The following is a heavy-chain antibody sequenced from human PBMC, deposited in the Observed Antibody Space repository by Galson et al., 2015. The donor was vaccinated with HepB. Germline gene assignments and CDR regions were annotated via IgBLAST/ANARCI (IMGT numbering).Heavy chain of an antibody. J-gene: IGHJ3*02. Sequence: SVKVSCKVSGYTLTELSMHWVRQAPGKGLEWMGGFDPEDGETIYAQKFQGRVTMTEDTSTDTAYMELSSLRSEDTAVYYCATVPVYYYDSSAHDAFDIWGQGTMVTVSS. V-gene: IGHV1-24*01. D-gene: IGHD3-22*01. CDR2: FDPEDGET. CDR1: GYTLTELS. CDR3: ATVPVYYYDSSAHDAFDI.